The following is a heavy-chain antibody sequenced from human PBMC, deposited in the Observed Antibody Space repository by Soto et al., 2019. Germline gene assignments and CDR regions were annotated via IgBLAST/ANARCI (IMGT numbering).Heavy chain of an antibody. CDR2: ISWNSGTK. CDR1: GFTFDDYA. V-gene: IGHV3-9*01. J-gene: IGHJ4*02. CDR3: VKDVIGYCSAGNCFPDSYFDY. Sequence: EVQLVESGGGWVQPGRSLRLSCAASGFTFDDYAMHWVRQAPGKGLEWVSGISWNSGTKGYADSVKGRFTISRDNAKNSLYLHMSGLRAEDTAFYYCVKDVIGYCSAGNCFPDSYFDYWGQGALVTVSS. D-gene: IGHD2-15*01.